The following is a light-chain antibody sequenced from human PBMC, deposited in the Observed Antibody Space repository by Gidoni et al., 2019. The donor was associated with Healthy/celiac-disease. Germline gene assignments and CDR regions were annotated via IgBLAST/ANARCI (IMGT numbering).Light chain of an antibody. J-gene: IGKJ1*01. CDR1: QSVRSRS. CDR3: QQYGGSPLT. CDR2: GAS. V-gene: IGKV3-20*01. Sequence: EIVLTQSQGTLSLSPGESATLSCRASQSVRSRSLAWYQQKPGQAPRLLIYGASSSATGIPDRVSGSGSGTDFTLTISRLEPEDFAVYYCQQYGGSPLTFGQGTKVEIK.